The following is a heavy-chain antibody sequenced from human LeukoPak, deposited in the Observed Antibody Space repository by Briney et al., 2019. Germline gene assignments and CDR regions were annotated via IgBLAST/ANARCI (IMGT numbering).Heavy chain of an antibody. V-gene: IGHV3-30*18. J-gene: IGHJ4*02. Sequence: GGSLRLSCAASEFTFSTYGMHWVRQAPGKGLEWVAVISYDGSYKFYADSVKGRFTISRDNSKSTLYLQMNSLRAEDSAVYYCAKDRYSGLNTIDYWGQGTLVTVSS. CDR3: AKDRYSGLNTIDY. D-gene: IGHD6-13*01. CDR1: EFTFSTYG. CDR2: ISYDGSYK.